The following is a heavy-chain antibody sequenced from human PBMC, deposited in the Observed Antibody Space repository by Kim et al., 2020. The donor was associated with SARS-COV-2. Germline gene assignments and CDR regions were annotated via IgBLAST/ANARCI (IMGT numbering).Heavy chain of an antibody. Sequence: ASVKVSCKASGYTFTSYAMNWVRQAPGQGLEWMGWINTNTGNPTYAQGFTGRFVFSLDTSVSTAYLQISSLKAEDTAVYYCWGGYCSSTSCYIGAFDIWGQGTMVTVSS. CDR1: GYTFTSYA. CDR3: WGGYCSSTSCYIGAFDI. D-gene: IGHD2-2*01. CDR2: INTNTGNP. J-gene: IGHJ3*02. V-gene: IGHV7-4-1*02.